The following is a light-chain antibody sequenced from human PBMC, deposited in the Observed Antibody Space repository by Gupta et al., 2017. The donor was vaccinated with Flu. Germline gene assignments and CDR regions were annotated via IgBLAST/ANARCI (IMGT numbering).Light chain of an antibody. CDR3: WSYEGRYTL. J-gene: IGLJ2*01. V-gene: IGLV2-11*01. Sequence: QSALTQPRSVSEAPGQSVAISCRGTSSDVGGSNYVAWYQQHPGKAPKLMIYDVSLRPSGVPDRFSGSKSGNTASLTISGLQAEDEADYYCWSYEGRYTLVGGGTKLTVL. CDR2: DVS. CDR1: SSDVGGSNY.